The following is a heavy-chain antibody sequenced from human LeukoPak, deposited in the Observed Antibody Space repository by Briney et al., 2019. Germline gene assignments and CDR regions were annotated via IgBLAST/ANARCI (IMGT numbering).Heavy chain of an antibody. Sequence: GGSLRLSCAASGFSFSSYAMSWVRQAPGKGLEWVSAISGSGASTYYADSVKGRFTISRDNSKNTLYLQMNSLRAEDTAVYYCARVYYGSGSYSFDYWGQGTLVTVSS. CDR2: ISGSGAST. J-gene: IGHJ4*02. V-gene: IGHV3-23*01. CDR1: GFSFSSYA. CDR3: ARVYYGSGSYSFDY. D-gene: IGHD3-10*01.